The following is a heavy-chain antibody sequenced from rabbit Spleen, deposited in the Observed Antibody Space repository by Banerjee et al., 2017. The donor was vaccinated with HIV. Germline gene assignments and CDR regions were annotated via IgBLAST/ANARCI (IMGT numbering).Heavy chain of an antibody. Sequence: LEESGGGLVKPGGTLTLTCTVSGFSFSSNWICWVRLAPGKGLEWSGCIDTNDGDTDYANWPKGRFTISKTLSTTVTLQMTSLTASDTATDFCSRNYVNAFDPWGQGTLVTVS. CDR1: GFSFSSNW. J-gene: IGHJ2*01. CDR2: IDTNDGDT. D-gene: IGHD1-1*01. V-gene: IGHV1S45*01. CDR3: SRNYVNAFDP.